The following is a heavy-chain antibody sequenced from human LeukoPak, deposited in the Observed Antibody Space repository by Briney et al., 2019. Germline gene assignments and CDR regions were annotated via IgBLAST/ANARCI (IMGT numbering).Heavy chain of an antibody. J-gene: IGHJ6*02. Sequence: ASETLSLTCTVSGGSISSYYWSWIRQPPGKRLEWIGYIYYSGSTNYNPSLKSRVTISVDTSKNQFSLKLSSVTAADTAVYYCATGSLGIDYYYYGMDVWGQGATVTASS. D-gene: IGHD3-16*01. V-gene: IGHV4-59*01. CDR1: GGSISSYY. CDR3: ATGSLGIDYYYYGMDV. CDR2: IYYSGST.